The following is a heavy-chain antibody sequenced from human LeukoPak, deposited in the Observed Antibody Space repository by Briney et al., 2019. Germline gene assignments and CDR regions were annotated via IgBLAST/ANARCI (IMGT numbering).Heavy chain of an antibody. Sequence: SETLSLTCTVSGGSISSSSFYWSWIRQPAGKGLEWIGRIFTSGSTNYNPSLKSRVTMSVDTSKNQFSLKVNSVTAADTAVYYCARARYGSGSYHYMDVWGKGTTVTISS. CDR1: GGSISSSSFY. J-gene: IGHJ6*03. V-gene: IGHV4-61*02. D-gene: IGHD3-10*01. CDR3: ARARYGSGSYHYMDV. CDR2: IFTSGST.